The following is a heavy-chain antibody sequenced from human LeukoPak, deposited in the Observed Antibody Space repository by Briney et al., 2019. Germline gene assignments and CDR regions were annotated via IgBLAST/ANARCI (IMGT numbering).Heavy chain of an antibody. CDR2: IIPIFGTA. Sequence: SVKVCCKASGGTFSSYAISWVRQAPGQGLEWMGGIIPIFGTANYAQKFQGRVTITADESTSTAYMELSSLRSEDTAVYYCASRYYGSGYFYYYYYMDVWGKGTTVTVSS. CDR3: ASRYYGSGYFYYYYYMDV. D-gene: IGHD3-10*01. J-gene: IGHJ6*03. CDR1: GGTFSSYA. V-gene: IGHV1-69*13.